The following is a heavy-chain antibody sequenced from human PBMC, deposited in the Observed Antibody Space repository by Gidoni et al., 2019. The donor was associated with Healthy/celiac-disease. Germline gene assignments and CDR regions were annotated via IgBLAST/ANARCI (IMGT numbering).Heavy chain of an antibody. CDR3: ARASYGSVNYYYGMDV. CDR2: IWYDGSNK. V-gene: IGHV3-33*01. Sequence: QVQLVESGGGVVQPGRSLRLSCAASGFTFSSYGMHWVRQAPGKGLEWVAVIWYDGSNKYYADSVKGRFTISRDNSKNTLYLQMNSLRAEDTAVYYCARASYGSVNYYYGMDVWGQGTTVTVSS. J-gene: IGHJ6*02. D-gene: IGHD3-10*01. CDR1: GFTFSSYG.